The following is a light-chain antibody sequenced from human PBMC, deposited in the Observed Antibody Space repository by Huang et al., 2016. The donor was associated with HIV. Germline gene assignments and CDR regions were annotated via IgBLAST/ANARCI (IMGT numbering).Light chain of an antibody. Sequence: IVMTQSPATLSLSPGERATLSCRANKSVSTNLAWYQQSFGRAPRLLIYGSSTRASGVPARFSGSGSGTDFTLTISSLQSDDVALYFCQQYNNWLLSFGGGTKVDI. CDR2: GSS. CDR1: KSVSTN. J-gene: IGKJ4*01. V-gene: IGKV3-15*01. CDR3: QQYNNWLLS.